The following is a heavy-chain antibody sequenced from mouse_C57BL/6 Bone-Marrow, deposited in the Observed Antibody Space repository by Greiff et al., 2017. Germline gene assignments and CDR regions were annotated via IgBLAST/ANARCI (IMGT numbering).Heavy chain of an antibody. CDR2: ISSGSSTI. Sequence: EVKLVESGGGLVKPGGSLKLSCAASGFTFSDYGMHWVRQAPEKGLEWVAYISSGSSTIYYADTVKGRFTISRDNAKNTLFLQMTSLRSEDTAMFYGARDYRGRFFWYFDVWGTGTTVTVSS. J-gene: IGHJ1*03. CDR1: GFTFSDYG. D-gene: IGHD2-4*01. V-gene: IGHV5-17*01. CDR3: ARDYRGRFFWYFDV.